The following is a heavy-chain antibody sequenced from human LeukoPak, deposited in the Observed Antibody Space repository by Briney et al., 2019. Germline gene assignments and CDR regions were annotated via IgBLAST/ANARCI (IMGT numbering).Heavy chain of an antibody. CDR2: INHSGST. CDR1: GGSFSGYY. CDR3: ARGLGGGVPAASVWAGRNYYYIDV. J-gene: IGHJ6*03. Sequence: SETLSLTCAVYGGSFSGYYWSWIRQPPGKGLEWIGEINHSGSTNYNPSLKSRVTISVDTSKNQFSLKLSSVTAADTAVYYCARGLGGGVPAASVWAGRNYYYIDVWGKGTTVTVSS. D-gene: IGHD2-2*01. V-gene: IGHV4-34*01.